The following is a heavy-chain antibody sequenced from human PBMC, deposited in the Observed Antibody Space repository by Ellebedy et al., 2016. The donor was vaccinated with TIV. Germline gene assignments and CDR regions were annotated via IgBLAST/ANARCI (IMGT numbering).Heavy chain of an antibody. CDR3: ARQWGITMSEEVDY. J-gene: IGHJ4*02. V-gene: IGHV5-51*01. D-gene: IGHD3-10*02. CDR2: IYPGDSDT. Sequence: KVSXKGSGYSFTSYWIGWVRQMPGKGLEWMGIIYPGDSDTRYSPSFQGQVTISADKSISTAYLQWSSLKASDTAMYYCARQWGITMSEEVDYWGQGTLVTVSS. CDR1: GYSFTSYW.